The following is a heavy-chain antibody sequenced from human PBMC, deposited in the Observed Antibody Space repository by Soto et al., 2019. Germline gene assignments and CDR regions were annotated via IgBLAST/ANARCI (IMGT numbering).Heavy chain of an antibody. CDR2: IIPIFGTA. V-gene: IGHV1-69*13. CDR3: ARDLRRGLYCISTSCYCATGANYYYYGMDV. CDR1: GTTFSNIA. Sequence: GASVKLSCKDSGTTFSNIAIGWVRQAPRQGLEWMGGIIPIFGTANYAQKFQGRVTITADESTSTAYMELSSLRSEDTAVYYCARDLRRGLYCISTSCYCATGANYYYYGMDVWGQGTTVTVSS. J-gene: IGHJ6*02. D-gene: IGHD2-2*01.